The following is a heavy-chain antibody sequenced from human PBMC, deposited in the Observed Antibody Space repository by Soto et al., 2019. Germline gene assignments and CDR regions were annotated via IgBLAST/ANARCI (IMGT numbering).Heavy chain of an antibody. CDR2: ISYDGRNE. CDR1: GFTFSHYG. D-gene: IGHD6-19*01. J-gene: IGHJ4*02. Sequence: PGGSLRLSCAASGFTFSHYGMHWVRQAPGKGLEWVAIISYDGRNEYYADSVKGRFTISRDNSKNTLYLQMNSLRAEDTAVYYCAKERSSGWSFDYWGQGTLVTVSS. V-gene: IGHV3-30*18. CDR3: AKERSSGWSFDY.